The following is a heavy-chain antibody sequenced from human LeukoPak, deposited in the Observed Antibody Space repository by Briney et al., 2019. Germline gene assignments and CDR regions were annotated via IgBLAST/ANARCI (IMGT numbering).Heavy chain of an antibody. CDR1: GFTSSNYW. V-gene: IGHV3-7*01. J-gene: IGHJ4*02. D-gene: IGHD4-11*01. CDR3: GRGGQVTFGN. Sequence: PGGSLRLSCAASGFTSSNYWMSWVRPAPGKGLEWVANIKQDGNEKYYMDSVKGRFTISRDNAKNSLYLQMNSLRAEDTAVYYCGRGGQVTFGNGGKGTLVTVSS. CDR2: IKQDGNEK.